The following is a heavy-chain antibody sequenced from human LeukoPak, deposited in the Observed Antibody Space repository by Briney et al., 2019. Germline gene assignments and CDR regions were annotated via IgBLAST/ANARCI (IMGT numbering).Heavy chain of an antibody. CDR2: IIPMFGIA. CDR1: GGTFSSYV. CDR3: ARGEYVVRGAYRYFDL. Sequence: SSVKVSCKASGGTFSSYVISWVRQAPGHGIEWMGKIIPMFGIANYAQKFQGRVTITADKSTSTFYMELSRLRSEDTAVYYCARGEYVVRGAYRYFDLWGRGTLVTVSS. D-gene: IGHD3-10*01. J-gene: IGHJ2*01. V-gene: IGHV1-69*04.